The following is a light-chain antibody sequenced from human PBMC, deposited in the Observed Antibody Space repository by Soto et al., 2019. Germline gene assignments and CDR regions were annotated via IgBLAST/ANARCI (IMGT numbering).Light chain of an antibody. CDR2: GNN. V-gene: IGLV1-40*01. J-gene: IGLJ2*01. Sequence: VVTQPPSVSGAPGQRVTISCTGSSSNIGAGYDVHWYQQFPGTAPKLLIYGNNDRPSGVPDRFSGSKSGTSASLAITGLQAEDEADYYCQSFDTRLNSVVFGGGTKVTVL. CDR3: QSFDTRLNSVV. CDR1: SSNIGAGYD.